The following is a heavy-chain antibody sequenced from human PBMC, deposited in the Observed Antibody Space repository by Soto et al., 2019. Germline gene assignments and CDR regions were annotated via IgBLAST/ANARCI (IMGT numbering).Heavy chain of an antibody. D-gene: IGHD3-10*01. V-gene: IGHV3-33*01. CDR3: ARDPGFGGQDYWYFDL. Sequence: QVQLVESGGGVVQPGRSLRLSCGASGFTFSSYGMHWVRQAPGKGLEWVAVIWYDGSNQYYADSVKGRFTISRDNSKNTLDLQMNSLRAEDTAVYYCARDPGFGGQDYWYFDLWGRGTLVTVSS. CDR2: IWYDGSNQ. J-gene: IGHJ2*01. CDR1: GFTFSSYG.